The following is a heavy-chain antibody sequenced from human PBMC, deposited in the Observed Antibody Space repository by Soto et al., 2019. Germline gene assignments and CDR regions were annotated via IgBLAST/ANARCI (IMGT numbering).Heavy chain of an antibody. Sequence: GGSLRLSCAASGFTFSSYAMSWVRQAPGKGLEWVPAISGSGGATYYADSVKGRFTISRDNSKNTLYLQMNSLRAEDTAVYYCAKERGEYYDSSGYYYWGQGTLVTVSS. CDR1: GFTFSSYA. D-gene: IGHD3-22*01. J-gene: IGHJ4*02. CDR2: ISGSGGAT. V-gene: IGHV3-23*01. CDR3: AKERGEYYDSSGYYY.